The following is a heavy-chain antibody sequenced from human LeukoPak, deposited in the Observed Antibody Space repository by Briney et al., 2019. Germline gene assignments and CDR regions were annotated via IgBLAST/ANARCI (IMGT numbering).Heavy chain of an antibody. CDR2: VYSGGST. CDR1: GSIVTNNY. J-gene: IGHJ4*02. D-gene: IGHD2-8*01. Sequence: GGSLRLSCTASGSIVTNNYINWVRQAPGKGLEWVSLVYSGGSTYYADSVKGRFTISRDNSKNMVYLQMNSLRAEDTAMYYCARDPPAVLIDTYGWGQGTLVTVSS. CDR3: ARDPPAVLIDTYG. V-gene: IGHV3-66*01.